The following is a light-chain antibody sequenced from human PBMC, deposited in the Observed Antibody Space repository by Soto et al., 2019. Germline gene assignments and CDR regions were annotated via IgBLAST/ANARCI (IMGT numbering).Light chain of an antibody. CDR3: QQTYDTPYT. J-gene: IGKJ2*01. V-gene: IGKV1-39*01. CDR1: QSISSY. CDR2: AAS. Sequence: DIPMTQSPSSLSASVGDRVTITCRASQSISSYLNWYQEKPGKAPKLLIYAASSLQGGVPSRFSGSGSGTDFTLAIRSLQPEDFATYYCQQTYDTPYTFGQWTKLQVK.